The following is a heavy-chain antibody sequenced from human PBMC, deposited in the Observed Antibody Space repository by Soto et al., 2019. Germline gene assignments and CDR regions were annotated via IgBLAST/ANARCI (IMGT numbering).Heavy chain of an antibody. J-gene: IGHJ6*02. Sequence: PGESLKISCKGSGYSFTSYWIGWVRQMPGKGLEWMGIIYPGDSDTRYSPSFQGQVTISADKSISTAYLQWSSLKASDTGMYYCARHSAGHSSSWYLDYYYYGMDVWGQGTTVTVSS. D-gene: IGHD6-13*01. V-gene: IGHV5-51*01. CDR1: GYSFTSYW. CDR3: ARHSAGHSSSWYLDYYYYGMDV. CDR2: IYPGDSDT.